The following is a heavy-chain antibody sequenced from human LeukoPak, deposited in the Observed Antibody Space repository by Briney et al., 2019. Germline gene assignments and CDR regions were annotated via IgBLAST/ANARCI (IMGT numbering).Heavy chain of an antibody. V-gene: IGHV1-18*04. D-gene: IGHD6-13*01. CDR3: ARGMLAAAGRTFDY. J-gene: IGHJ4*02. CDR2: ISAYNGNT. CDR1: GYTSTSYG. Sequence: GASVKVSWKASGYTSTSYGISWVRQAPGQGLEWMGWISAYNGNTNYAQKPQCRVTMTTDTSTSTAYMELRSLRSDNTAVYYCARGMLAAAGRTFDYWGQGTLVTVSS.